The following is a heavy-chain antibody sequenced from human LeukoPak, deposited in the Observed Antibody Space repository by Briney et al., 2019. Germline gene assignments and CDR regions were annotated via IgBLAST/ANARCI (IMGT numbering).Heavy chain of an antibody. CDR2: IRYDGSNK. V-gene: IGHV3-30*02. CDR3: AKDARAYSSSWYGYYYYYYMDV. Sequence: GGSLRLSCAASRFSFSNYGMHWVRQAPGKGLEWVAFIRYDGSNKYYADSVKGRFTISRDNSKNTLYLQMNSLRAEDTAVYYCAKDARAYSSSWYGYYYYYYMDVWGKGTTVTISS. J-gene: IGHJ6*03. D-gene: IGHD6-13*01. CDR1: RFSFSNYG.